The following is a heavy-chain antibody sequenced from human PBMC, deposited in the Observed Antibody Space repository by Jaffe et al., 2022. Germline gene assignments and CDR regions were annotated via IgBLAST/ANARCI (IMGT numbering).Heavy chain of an antibody. CDR2: INPNSGGT. V-gene: IGHV1-2*02. Sequence: QVQLVQSGAEVKKPGASVKVSCKASGYTFTGYYMHWVRQAPGQGLEWMGWINPNSGGTNYAQKFQGRVTMTRDTSISTAYMELSRLRSDDTAVYYCARGVLLWFGDRSMDYYYYYMDVWGKGTTVTVSS. CDR1: GYTFTGYY. CDR3: ARGVLLWFGDRSMDYYYYYMDV. J-gene: IGHJ6*03. D-gene: IGHD3-10*01.